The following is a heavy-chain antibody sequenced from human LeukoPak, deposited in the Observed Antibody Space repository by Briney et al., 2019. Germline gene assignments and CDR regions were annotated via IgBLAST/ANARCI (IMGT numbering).Heavy chain of an antibody. CDR1: GFTFNNYG. CDR3: ARDSRITIFGVVITPPFDY. CDR2: IWYDGSNK. D-gene: IGHD3-3*01. J-gene: IGHJ4*02. V-gene: IGHV3-33*08. Sequence: GKSLRLSCAASGFTFNNYGMHWVRQAPGKGLEWVAVIWYDGSNKYYADSVKGRFTISRDNSKNTLYLQMNSLRAEDTAVYYCARDSRITIFGVVITPPFDYWGQGTLVTVSS.